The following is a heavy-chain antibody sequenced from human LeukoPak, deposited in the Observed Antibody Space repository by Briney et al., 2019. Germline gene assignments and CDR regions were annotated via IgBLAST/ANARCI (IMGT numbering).Heavy chain of an antibody. D-gene: IGHD5-24*01. Sequence: GGCLRLSCAASGFTFSSYWIHWVRQAPGKGLVWVSRINRDGSSTSYADSVKGRFTISRDNANNTLYLQMNSRRAEDRAVYYCARSREGYNFLGENDWGQGTVVTVSS. CDR3: ARSREGYNFLGEND. CDR1: GFTFSSYW. J-gene: IGHJ4*02. V-gene: IGHV3-74*01. CDR2: INRDGSST.